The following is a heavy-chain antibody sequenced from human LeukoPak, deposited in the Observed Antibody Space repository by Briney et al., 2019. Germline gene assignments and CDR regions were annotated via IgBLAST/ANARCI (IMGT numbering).Heavy chain of an antibody. J-gene: IGHJ6*02. CDR3: VRIYCTSTSCYGDSYYGMDV. Sequence: SETLSLTCTVSGGSISSYYWNWIRQPPGKGLEWIGSISYSGGTYYNPSLKTRVTMSVDTSENQFSLKLSSVTAADSTVYYCVRIYCTSTSCYGDSYYGMDVWGQGTTVTVSS. CDR1: GGSISSYY. V-gene: IGHV4-59*04. D-gene: IGHD2-2*01. CDR2: ISYSGGT.